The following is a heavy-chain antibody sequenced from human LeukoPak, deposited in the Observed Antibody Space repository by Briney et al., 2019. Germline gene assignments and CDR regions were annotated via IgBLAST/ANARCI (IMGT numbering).Heavy chain of an antibody. D-gene: IGHD3-22*01. CDR1: GGSISSSTYY. Sequence: SETLSLTCTVSGGSISSSTYYWGWIRQPPGKGLEWIGSIYYSGSTYYNPSLKSRVTISVDTSKNQFSLKLSSVTAADTAVYYCAVQAGSSGYYPTGWGQGTLVTVSS. CDR2: IYYSGST. J-gene: IGHJ4*02. V-gene: IGHV4-39*07. CDR3: AVQAGSSGYYPTG.